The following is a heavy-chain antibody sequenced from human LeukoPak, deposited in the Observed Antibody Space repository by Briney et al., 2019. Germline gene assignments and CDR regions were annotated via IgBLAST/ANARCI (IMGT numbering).Heavy chain of an antibody. D-gene: IGHD1-1*01. CDR3: ARDRTGTTDY. CDR1: GGSFSGYY. V-gene: IGHV4-34*01. Sequence: SETLSLTCAVYGGSFSGYYWSWIRQPPGKGLEWIGEISHSGSTNYNPSLKSRVTISVDKSNNQFSLKLSSVTAADTAVYYCARDRTGTTDYWGQGTLVTVSS. J-gene: IGHJ4*02. CDR2: ISHSGST.